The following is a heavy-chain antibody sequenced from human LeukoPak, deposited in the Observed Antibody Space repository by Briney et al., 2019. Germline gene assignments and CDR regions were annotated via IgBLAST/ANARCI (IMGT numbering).Heavy chain of an antibody. CDR2: IIPISGTA. Sequence: GSSVTVSCEASGGTFSSYAISWVRQAPGQGLEWMGGIIPISGTANYAQKFQGRVTITADKSTSTAYMELSSLRSEDTAVYYCASEYYYGSGSYSGMDVWGKGTTVTVSS. D-gene: IGHD3-10*01. CDR1: GGTFSSYA. V-gene: IGHV1-69*06. CDR3: ASEYYYGSGSYSGMDV. J-gene: IGHJ6*04.